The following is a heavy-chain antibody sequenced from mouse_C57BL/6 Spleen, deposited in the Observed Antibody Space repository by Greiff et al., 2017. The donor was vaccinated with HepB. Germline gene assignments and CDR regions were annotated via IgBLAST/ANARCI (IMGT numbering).Heavy chain of an antibody. J-gene: IGHJ2*01. V-gene: IGHV1-59*01. Sequence: QVQLQQPGAELVRPGTSVKLSCKASGYTSTSYWMHWVKQRPGQGLEWIGVIDPSYSYTNYNQKFKGKATLTVDTSSSTAYMQLSSLTSEDSAVYYCARDYGNYYYFDYWGQGTTLTVSS. CDR2: IDPSYSYT. D-gene: IGHD2-1*01. CDR3: ARDYGNYYYFDY. CDR1: GYTSTSYW.